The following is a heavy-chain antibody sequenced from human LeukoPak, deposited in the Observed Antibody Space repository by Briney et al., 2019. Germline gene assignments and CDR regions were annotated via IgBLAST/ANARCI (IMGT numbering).Heavy chain of an antibody. CDR3: ARTRSSSYYYYYYMDV. Sequence: GGSLRLSCAASGFTFSSYAMHWVRQAPGKGLEWVAVISYDGSNKYYADSVKGRFTISRDNAKNSLYLQMNSLRAEDTAVYYCARTRSSSYYYYYYMDVWGKGTTVTVSS. CDR2: ISYDGSNK. CDR1: GFTFSSYA. V-gene: IGHV3-30-3*01. D-gene: IGHD6-6*01. J-gene: IGHJ6*03.